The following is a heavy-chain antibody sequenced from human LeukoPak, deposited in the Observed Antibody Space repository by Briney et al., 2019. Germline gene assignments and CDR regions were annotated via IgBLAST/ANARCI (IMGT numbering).Heavy chain of an antibody. V-gene: IGHV4-59*01. Sequence: SETLSLTCTVSGGSISSYYWSWIRQPPGKGLDWIGYIYYSGSTSYNPSLKSRVTISVDTSKNQFSLKLSSVTAADTAVYYCASRDYGDRDAFDIWGQGTMVTVSS. D-gene: IGHD4-17*01. CDR1: GGSISSYY. CDR3: ASRDYGDRDAFDI. J-gene: IGHJ3*02. CDR2: IYYSGST.